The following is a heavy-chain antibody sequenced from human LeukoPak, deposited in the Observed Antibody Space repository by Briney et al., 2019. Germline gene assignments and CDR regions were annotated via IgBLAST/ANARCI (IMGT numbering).Heavy chain of an antibody. V-gene: IGHV1-2*02. CDR2: INPNSGDT. CDR3: ARGDYYGSPKVVAA. CDR1: GYTFADYY. Sequence: ASVKVSCKASGYTFADYYINWVRQAPGQGLEWMGWINPNSGDTNYAQKFQDRVTMTRDTSISTAYIELNLLRSDDTAVYYCARGDYYGSPKVVAAWGQGTLVTVSS. J-gene: IGHJ5*02. D-gene: IGHD3-10*01.